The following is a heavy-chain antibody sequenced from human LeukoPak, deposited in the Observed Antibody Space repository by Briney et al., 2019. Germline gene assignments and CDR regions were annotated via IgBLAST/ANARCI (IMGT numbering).Heavy chain of an antibody. CDR1: GFTFSSYA. CDR3: ALFLLWFGELLRVDAFDI. D-gene: IGHD3-10*01. J-gene: IGHJ3*02. V-gene: IGHV3-23*01. CDR2: ISGSGGST. Sequence: GGSLRLSCAASGFTFSSYAMSWVRQAPGKGLELVSAISGSGGSTYYADSVKGRFTISRDNSKNTLYLQMNSLRAEDTAVYYCALFLLWFGELLRVDAFDIWGQGTMVTVSS.